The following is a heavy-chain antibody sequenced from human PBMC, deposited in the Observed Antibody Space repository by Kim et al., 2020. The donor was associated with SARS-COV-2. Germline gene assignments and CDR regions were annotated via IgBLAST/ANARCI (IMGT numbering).Heavy chain of an antibody. J-gene: IGHJ4*02. CDR1: GGSISSGGYY. CDR3: ARKYSSGAEGGDYFDY. CDR2: IYYSGST. D-gene: IGHD6-25*01. V-gene: IGHV4-31*03. Sequence: SETLSLTCTVSGGSISSGGYYWSWIRQHPGKGLEWIGYIYYSGSTYYNPSLKSRVTISVDTSKNQFSLKLSSVTAADTAVYYCARKYSSGAEGGDYFDYWGQGTLVTVSS.